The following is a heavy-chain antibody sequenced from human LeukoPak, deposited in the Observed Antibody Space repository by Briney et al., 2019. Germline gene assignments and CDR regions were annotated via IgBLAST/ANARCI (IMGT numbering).Heavy chain of an antibody. Sequence: GGSLRLSCSASGXTFGDHAMSWVRQAPGKGQEWVGFIRSKGYGGTTEYAASVEGRFSLSRDDSKSFVYLQMSSLKTEDTAVYYCTRVRSGNDFDYWGQGTLVTVSS. J-gene: IGHJ4*02. D-gene: IGHD3-10*01. CDR3: TRVRSGNDFDY. V-gene: IGHV3-49*04. CDR2: IRSKGYGGTT. CDR1: GXTFGDHA.